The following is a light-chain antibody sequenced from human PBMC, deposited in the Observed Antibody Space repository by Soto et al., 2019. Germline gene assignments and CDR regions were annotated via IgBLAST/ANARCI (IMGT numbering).Light chain of an antibody. Sequence: AIQLTQSPSSLSASVGDRVSITCRASQVISSALAWYQHKPGKAPKILIYDASSLQSGVPSRFSGSESGTECTLTISSLQHEDFATYYCQQLKTYPFTFGQGTRLEIK. CDR2: DAS. CDR1: QVISSA. CDR3: QQLKTYPFT. J-gene: IGKJ5*01. V-gene: IGKV1-13*02.